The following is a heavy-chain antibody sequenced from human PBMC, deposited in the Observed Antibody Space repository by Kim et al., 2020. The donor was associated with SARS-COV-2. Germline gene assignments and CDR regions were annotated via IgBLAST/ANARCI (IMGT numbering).Heavy chain of an antibody. J-gene: IGHJ4*02. V-gene: IGHV3-9*01. CDR3: AKAPSGFLQLLYNY. D-gene: IGHD2-2*02. Sequence: ADSVKGRFTISRDNAKNSLYLQMNSLRAEDTALYYCAKAPSGFLQLLYNYWGQGTLVTVSS.